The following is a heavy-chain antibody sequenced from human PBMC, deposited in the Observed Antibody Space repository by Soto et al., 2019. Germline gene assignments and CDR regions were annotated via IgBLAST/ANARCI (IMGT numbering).Heavy chain of an antibody. CDR3: ASGGNSGYDSDAFDI. V-gene: IGHV3-30*03. D-gene: IGHD5-12*01. CDR2: ISYDGSNK. Sequence: GGSLRLSCAASGFTFSSYGMHWVRQAPGKGLEWVAVISYDGSNKYYADSVKGRFTISRDNSKNTLYLQMNSLRAEDTAVYYCASGGNSGYDSDAFDIWGQGTMVTVSS. CDR1: GFTFSSYG. J-gene: IGHJ3*02.